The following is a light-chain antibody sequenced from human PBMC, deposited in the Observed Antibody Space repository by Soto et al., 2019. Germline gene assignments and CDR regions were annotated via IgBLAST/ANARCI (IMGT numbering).Light chain of an antibody. CDR2: DAS. CDR3: QQYYNWPPYT. J-gene: IGKJ2*01. V-gene: IGKV3-15*01. CDR1: QSVSSY. Sequence: EIVLTQSPATLSVSLGDRATLSCRASQSVSSYVPWYQHKPGRTPRLLIYDASTWATGVPLRFSGSRSGTEFTLTISSLQSEDFADYYCQQYYNWPPYTFGQGNKL.